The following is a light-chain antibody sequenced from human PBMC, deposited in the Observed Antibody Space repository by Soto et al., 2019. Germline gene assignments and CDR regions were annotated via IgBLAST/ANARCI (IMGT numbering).Light chain of an antibody. CDR1: RFIRND. CDR2: AAS. V-gene: IGKV1-17*01. Sequence: DLQMPQSPSSLSASVGDRFTITCRASRFIRNDLGWYQQKPGKAPQXLIDAASSLQSGVQSRFSGRGFGTEFTLTISSLQPEDFATYYCMHHNTPWTCGQGTKVDIK. CDR3: MHHNTPWT. J-gene: IGKJ1*01.